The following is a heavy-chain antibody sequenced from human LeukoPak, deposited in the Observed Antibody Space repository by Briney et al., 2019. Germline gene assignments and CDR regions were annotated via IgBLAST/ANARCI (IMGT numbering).Heavy chain of an antibody. J-gene: IGHJ5*02. D-gene: IGHD4-11*01. CDR1: GGSISSSSYY. CDR2: IYYSGST. V-gene: IGHV4-39*01. CDR3: ARRVTTVSWFDP. Sequence: SETLSLTCTVSGGSISSSSYYWGWIRQPPGKGLEWIGSIYYSGSTYYNPSLKSRVTISVDTSKNQFSLKLSSVTAADTVVYYCARRVTTVSWFDPWGQGTLVTVSS.